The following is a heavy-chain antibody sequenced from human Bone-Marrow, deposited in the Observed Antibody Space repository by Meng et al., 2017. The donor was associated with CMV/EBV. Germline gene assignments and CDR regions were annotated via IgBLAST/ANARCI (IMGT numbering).Heavy chain of an antibody. CDR3: ARMVTGDYYFDY. CDR1: GDSVGTGAYY. D-gene: IGHD7-27*01. CDR2: TYSTRGI. V-gene: IGHV4-30-4*01. J-gene: IGHJ4*01. Sequence: SETLSLTCTVSGDSVGTGAYYWSWIRQPPGKGLEWIGYTYSTRGIFYNPSLKSRLLISLDTSKNQFSLQLKSVTVADEAVYYCARMVTGDYYFDYWGQGSLVTVSS.